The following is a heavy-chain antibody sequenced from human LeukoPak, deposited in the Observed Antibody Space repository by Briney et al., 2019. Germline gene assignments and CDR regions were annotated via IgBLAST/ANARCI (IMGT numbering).Heavy chain of an antibody. CDR2: IHHSGST. D-gene: IGHD5-12*01. CDR1: GGSISSSNW. Sequence: SSGTLSLTCAVSGGSISSSNWWNWVRQPPGKGLEWIGEIHHSGSTNYNPSLKSRVTISVDKSKNQFSLKLSSVTAADTAVYYCARDRRPPYSGYNYFDYWGQGTLVTVSS. V-gene: IGHV4-4*02. J-gene: IGHJ4*02. CDR3: ARDRRPPYSGYNYFDY.